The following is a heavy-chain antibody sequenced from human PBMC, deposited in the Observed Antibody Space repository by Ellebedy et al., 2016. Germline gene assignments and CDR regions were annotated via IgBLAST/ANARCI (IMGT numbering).Heavy chain of an antibody. CDR2: IWYDGSNK. D-gene: IGHD3-10*01. Sequence: GESLKISCAASGFTFSSYGMHWVRQAPGKGLEWVAVIWYDGSNKYYADSVKGRFTISRDNSKNTLYLQMNSLRAEDTAVYYCARDRDTMVRGIFDYWGQGTLVTVSS. J-gene: IGHJ4*02. CDR1: GFTFSSYG. V-gene: IGHV3-33*01. CDR3: ARDRDTMVRGIFDY.